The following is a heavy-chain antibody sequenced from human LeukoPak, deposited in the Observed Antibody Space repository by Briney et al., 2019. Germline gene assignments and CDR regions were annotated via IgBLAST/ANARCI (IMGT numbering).Heavy chain of an antibody. CDR3: TRDRSSMVRGNYFDY. Sequence: GGSLRLSCVGSGFTFSNFWMNWVRQAPGKGLEWVSVLYSGETTSYVDSVKGRFTISRDNSKNTLYLQMNSLRVEDTAVYYCTRDRSSMVRGNYFDYWGQGTLVTVSS. D-gene: IGHD3-10*01. J-gene: IGHJ4*02. CDR1: GFTFSNFW. V-gene: IGHV3-66*01. CDR2: LYSGETT.